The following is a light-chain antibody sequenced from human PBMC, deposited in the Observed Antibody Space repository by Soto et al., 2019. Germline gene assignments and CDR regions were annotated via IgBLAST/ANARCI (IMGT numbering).Light chain of an antibody. CDR2: GAS. J-gene: IGKJ5*01. Sequence: EIVLTQSPGTLSLSPGERATLSCRASQSVSSSYLAWYQQKPGQAPRLLIYGASSRATGIPDRFSGSGSGTDFTLTISSLQPEDAATYYCQKYNTAPYTFGQGNDWR. V-gene: IGKV3-20*01. CDR3: QKYNTAPYT. CDR1: QSVSSSY.